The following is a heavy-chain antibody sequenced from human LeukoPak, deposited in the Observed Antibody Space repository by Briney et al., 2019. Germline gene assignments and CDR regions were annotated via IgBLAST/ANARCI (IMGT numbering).Heavy chain of an antibody. CDR1: GFTFSSYA. D-gene: IGHD3-16*01. Sequence: GGSLRLSCAASGFTFSSYAMSWVRQAPGKGLEWVSAISGSGGSTYYADSVRGRFTISRDNSKNTLYLQMNSLRAEDTAVYYCARDRWGSVDYWGQGTLVTVSS. J-gene: IGHJ4*02. V-gene: IGHV3-23*01. CDR2: ISGSGGST. CDR3: ARDRWGSVDY.